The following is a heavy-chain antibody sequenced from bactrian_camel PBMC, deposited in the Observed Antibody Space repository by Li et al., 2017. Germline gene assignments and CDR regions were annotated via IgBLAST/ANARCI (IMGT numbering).Heavy chain of an antibody. CDR3: TRETQWVGYHEFAEY. J-gene: IGHJ4*01. Sequence: VQLVESGGGSVQAGGSLRLSCAASGYTYSRYCMGWLRQAPGKEREGVATIDSDGNTSYADSVKGRFTISRDNAKNTLYLQLNSLTREDSAMYYCTRETQWVGYHEFAEYWGQGTQVTVS. V-gene: IGHV3S42*01. CDR1: GYTYSRYC. CDR2: IDSDGNT. D-gene: IGHD5*01.